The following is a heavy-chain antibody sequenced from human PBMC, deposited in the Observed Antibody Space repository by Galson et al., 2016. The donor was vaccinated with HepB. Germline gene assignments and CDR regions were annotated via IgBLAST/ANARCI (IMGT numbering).Heavy chain of an antibody. CDR3: DY. CDR2: LSFDENSE. V-gene: IGHV3-30*02. Sequence: SLRLSCAASGFNFKGYGMHWVRQTPGKGLEWVAFLSFDENSEFYADSVKGRFTISRDTALYSCARDFFYRSFGLKGVGYFDYWGQGTPVTVSS. J-gene: IGHJ4*02. D-gene: IGHD2-21*01. CDR1: GFNFKGYG.